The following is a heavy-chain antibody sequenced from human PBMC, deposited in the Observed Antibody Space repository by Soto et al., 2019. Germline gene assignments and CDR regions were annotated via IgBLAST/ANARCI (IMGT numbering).Heavy chain of an antibody. CDR2: VFHTGTT. CDR1: GDSVSSPYY. D-gene: IGHD6-19*01. Sequence: QVQLQESGPGLVKPSGTLSLTCAVSGDSVSSPYYWCWVRQPPGKGLEWIGEVFHTGTTSYNPSPRSRVTRSMDKSINPSSLDLRSVTAADTAVYYCARSAGWYAVHSWGPGTLVIVSS. V-gene: IGHV4-4*02. J-gene: IGHJ4*02. CDR3: ARSAGWYAVHS.